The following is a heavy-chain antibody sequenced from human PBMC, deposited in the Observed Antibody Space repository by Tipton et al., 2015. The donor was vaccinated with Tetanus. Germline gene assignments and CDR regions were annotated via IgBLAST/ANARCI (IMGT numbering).Heavy chain of an antibody. V-gene: IGHV4-31*03. D-gene: IGHD1-1*01. CDR2: IYYSGGT. CDR1: GGSISSGGYY. Sequence: TLSLTCTVSGGSISSGGYYWSWIRQHPGKGLEWIGYIYYSGGTYYNPPLKSRLTISVDTSKNQFSLKLSSVTAADTAVYYCARGDPANEPLNYWGQGALVAVSS. J-gene: IGHJ4*02. CDR3: ARGDPANEPLNY.